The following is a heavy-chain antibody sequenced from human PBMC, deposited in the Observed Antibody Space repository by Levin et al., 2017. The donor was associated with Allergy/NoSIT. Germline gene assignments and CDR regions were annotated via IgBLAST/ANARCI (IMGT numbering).Heavy chain of an antibody. CDR3: AREKWGSTPPDF. D-gene: IGHD1-26*01. CDR1: GDSISSGYFH. Sequence: PSETLSLTCTVSGDSISSGYFHWGWIRQSPGKGLEWMGTIHYSGTTYYNPSLKGRIIISVNTSKNQFSLMLGSVTAADTAVYYCAREKWGSTPPDFWGQGTLVIVSS. J-gene: IGHJ4*02. CDR2: IHYSGTT. V-gene: IGHV4-39*07.